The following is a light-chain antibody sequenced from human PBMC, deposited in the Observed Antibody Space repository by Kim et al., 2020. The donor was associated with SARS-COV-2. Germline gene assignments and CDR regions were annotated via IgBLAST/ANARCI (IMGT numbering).Light chain of an antibody. J-gene: IGKJ2*01. V-gene: IGKV3-15*01. CDR3: QQYHNWPPFT. Sequence: SPGERATLSCRASQSLSSNLAWYQQTPGQPPRLLIYGASTRATGIPARFSGSGSGTEFTLTISSLQSEDFVVYYCQQYHNWPPFTFGQGTKLEI. CDR1: QSLSSN. CDR2: GAS.